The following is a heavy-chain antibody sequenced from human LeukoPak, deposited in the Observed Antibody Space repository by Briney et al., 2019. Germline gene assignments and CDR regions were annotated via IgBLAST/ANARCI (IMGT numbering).Heavy chain of an antibody. CDR3: TTDSTPVSYCSGGSCFDY. Sequence: PGGSLRLSCEVSGFTFSNAWMSWVRQAPGKGLEWVGRIKSKTDGGTTDYAAPVKGRFTISRDDSKNTLYLQMNSLKTEDTAVYYCTTDSTPVSYCSGGSCFDYWGQGTLVTVSS. CDR1: GFTFSNAW. CDR2: IKSKTDGGTT. V-gene: IGHV3-15*01. D-gene: IGHD2-15*01. J-gene: IGHJ4*02.